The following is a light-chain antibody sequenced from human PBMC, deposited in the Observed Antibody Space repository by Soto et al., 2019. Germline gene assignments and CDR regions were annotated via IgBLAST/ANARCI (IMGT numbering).Light chain of an antibody. Sequence: QSVLTQPPSVSGAPGQRVTISCTGNSSNLGAGYDVHWYQQLPGAAPKLVIFGNRNRPSGVSNRFSGSKSGNTASLTISGLQAEDEADYYCSSYTSSSTWVFGGGTKLTVL. CDR1: SSNLGAGYD. V-gene: IGLV1-40*01. CDR2: GNR. CDR3: SSYTSSSTWV. J-gene: IGLJ3*02.